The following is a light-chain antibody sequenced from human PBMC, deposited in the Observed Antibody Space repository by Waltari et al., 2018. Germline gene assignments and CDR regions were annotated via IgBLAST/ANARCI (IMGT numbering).Light chain of an antibody. Sequence: QSALTQPASVSGSPGQSITISCTGTSSDVGGYNYVSWYQQHPGKAPKLRIYEFSNRPSGFSKRFSGSKSGNTASLTISGLQAEDEADYYCSSYTSSSTLDVFGTGTKVTVL. CDR2: EFS. CDR1: SSDVGGYNY. V-gene: IGLV2-14*01. J-gene: IGLJ1*01. CDR3: SSYTSSSTLDV.